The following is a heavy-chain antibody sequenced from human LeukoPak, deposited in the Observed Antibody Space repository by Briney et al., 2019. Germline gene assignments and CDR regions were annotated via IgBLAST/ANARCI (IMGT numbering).Heavy chain of an antibody. CDR2: ISWNSGSI. V-gene: IGHV3-9*01. J-gene: IGHJ4*02. Sequence: AGGSLRLSCAASGFTFDDYAMHWVRHPPGKGLEWVSGISWNSGSIVYADSVKGRFTISRDNAKNSLYLQMNSLRAEDTALYYCTKYGGSARHEYYFDDWGQGTLVTVSS. CDR3: TKYGGSARHEYYFDD. D-gene: IGHD3-16*01. CDR1: GFTFDDYA.